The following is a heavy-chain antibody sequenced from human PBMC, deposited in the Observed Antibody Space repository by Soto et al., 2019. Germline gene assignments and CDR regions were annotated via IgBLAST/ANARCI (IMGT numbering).Heavy chain of an antibody. J-gene: IGHJ4*02. D-gene: IGHD2-21*02. CDR1: GFTFSSYG. CDR3: ARGPPGSVTAFDY. CDR2: IWYDGSNK. Sequence: QVQLVESGGGVVQPGRSLRLSCAASGFTFSSYGMHWVRQAPGKGLEWVAVIWYDGSNKYYADSVKGRFTISRDNSKNTLYLQMNSRRAEDTAVYYCARGPPGSVTAFDYWGQGTLVTVSS. V-gene: IGHV3-33*01.